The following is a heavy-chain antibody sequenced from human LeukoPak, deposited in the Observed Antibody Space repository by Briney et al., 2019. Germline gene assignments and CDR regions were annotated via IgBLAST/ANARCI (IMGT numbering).Heavy chain of an antibody. CDR2: IKQDGIEK. J-gene: IGHJ4*02. D-gene: IGHD3-22*01. Sequence: PGGSLRLSCAASGFTFSSYWMSWVRQAPGKGLEWVANIKQDGIEKYYVDSVKGRFTISRDNAKNSLYLQMNSLRAEGTAVYYCAREHSSGYQELDYWGQGTLVTVSS. CDR3: AREHSSGYQELDY. CDR1: GFTFSSYW. V-gene: IGHV3-7*01.